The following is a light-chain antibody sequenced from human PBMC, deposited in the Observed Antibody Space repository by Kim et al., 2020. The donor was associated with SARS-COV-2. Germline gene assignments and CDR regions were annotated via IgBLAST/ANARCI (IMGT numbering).Light chain of an antibody. J-gene: IGKJ4*01. V-gene: IGKV1-5*01. Sequence: SASVGDRVTITCRASENLAMGLGWLQQKPGNAPKLLIYDASTLQSGVPSRFSGSGSETDFTLTITSLHPDDLATYYCQHYDSNSDSFGGGTRVEI. CDR3: QHYDSNSDS. CDR2: DAS. CDR1: ENLAMG.